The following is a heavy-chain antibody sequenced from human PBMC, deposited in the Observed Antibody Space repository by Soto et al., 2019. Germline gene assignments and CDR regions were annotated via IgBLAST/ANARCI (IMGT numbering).Heavy chain of an antibody. Sequence: PGGSLRLSCAASGFTFSSYAMSWVRQAPGKGLEWVSAISASAYSTYYADSVKGRFTISRDNSKNTLYLQMNSLRAGDTAVYYCAKDPDYGDYVDLEYFQHLGQGTLVTVSS. CDR3: AKDPDYGDYVDLEYFQH. CDR1: GFTFSSYA. V-gene: IGHV3-23*01. J-gene: IGHJ1*01. D-gene: IGHD4-17*01. CDR2: ISASAYST.